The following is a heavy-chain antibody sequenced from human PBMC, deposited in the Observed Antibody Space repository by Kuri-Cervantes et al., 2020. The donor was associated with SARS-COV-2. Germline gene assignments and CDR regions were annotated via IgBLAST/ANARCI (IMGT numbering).Heavy chain of an antibody. CDR1: GGSISSGDYY. Sequence: SETLSLTCTVSGGSISSGDYYWSWIRQPPGKGLEWIGYIYYSGSTNYNPSLKSRVTISVDTSKNQFSLKLSSVTAADTAVYYCVRASYQQLVHGWYFDLWGRGTLVTVSS. V-gene: IGHV4-61*08. CDR2: IYYSGST. J-gene: IGHJ2*01. D-gene: IGHD6-13*01. CDR3: VRASYQQLVHGWYFDL.